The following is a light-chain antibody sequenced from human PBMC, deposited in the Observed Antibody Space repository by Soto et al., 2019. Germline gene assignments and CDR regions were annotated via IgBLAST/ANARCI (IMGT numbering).Light chain of an antibody. CDR2: SSY. CDR3: QQPYRPPST. Sequence: DVLLTQSPSSLSAFVGDKVTITCRASQRISTYLHWFQQKPGKAPELLIFSSYILESGVPSRFSVSGAGTEFTLTIANLQPEDFARYYCQQPYRPPSTFGQGTRLEI. CDR1: QRISTY. J-gene: IGKJ5*01. V-gene: IGKV1-39*01.